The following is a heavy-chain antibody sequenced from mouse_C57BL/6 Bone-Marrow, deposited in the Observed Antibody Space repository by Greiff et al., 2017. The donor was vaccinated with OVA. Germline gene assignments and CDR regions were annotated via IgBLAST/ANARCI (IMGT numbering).Heavy chain of an antibody. Sequence: QVQLQQPGAELVRPGSSVKLSCKASGYTFTSYWMDWVKQRPGQGLEWIGNIYPSDSETHYNQKFKDKATLTVDKSSSKAYMQLSSLTSEDSAVYYCERDYYGSSLGYWGQGTTLTVSS. V-gene: IGHV1-61*01. CDR3: ERDYYGSSLGY. CDR2: IYPSDSET. J-gene: IGHJ2*01. CDR1: GYTFTSYW. D-gene: IGHD1-1*01.